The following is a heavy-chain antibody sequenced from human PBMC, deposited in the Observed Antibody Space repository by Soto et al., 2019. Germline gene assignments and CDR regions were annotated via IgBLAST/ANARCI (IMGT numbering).Heavy chain of an antibody. CDR2: INPSVGGT. Sequence: QVQLVQSGAEVKKPGASVKVSCKASGYSFTSYHVHWVRQAPGQGLEWMGIINPSVGGTSYAQKFQGRVTRTRDTSTSTVYMELSSLRSEDTDVYYCASGVVVTMVRGAFDCWGQGTLVTVSS. D-gene: IGHD3-10*01. J-gene: IGHJ4*02. CDR1: GYSFTSYH. V-gene: IGHV1-46*01. CDR3: ASGVVVTMVRGAFDC.